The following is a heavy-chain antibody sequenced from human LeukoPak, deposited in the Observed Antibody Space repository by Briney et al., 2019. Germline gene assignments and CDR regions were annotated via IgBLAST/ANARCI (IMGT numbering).Heavy chain of an antibody. CDR3: AAGGYSYGYSNFDY. V-gene: IGHV3-9*03. Sequence: PGRSLRLSCAASGFTFDDYAMHWVRQAPGKGLEWVSGISWNSGSIGYADSVKGRFTISRDNAKNSLYLQMNSLRAEDMALYYCAAGGYSYGYSNFDYWGQGTLVTVSS. D-gene: IGHD5-18*01. CDR2: ISWNSGSI. CDR1: GFTFDDYA. J-gene: IGHJ4*02.